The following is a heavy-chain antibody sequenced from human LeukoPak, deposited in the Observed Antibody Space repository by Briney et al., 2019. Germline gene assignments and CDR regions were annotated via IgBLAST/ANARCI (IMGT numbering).Heavy chain of an antibody. V-gene: IGHV4-34*01. D-gene: IGHD7-27*01. CDR1: GGSFSNFY. Sequence: PSETLSLTCAFYGGSFSNFYWTWIRQSPVKGLGWIGEINDVGNTKYNPSLKSRVTMSVDTSKNRFSLQLTSVTAADTAVYFCAGRRLGMYGFDVWGQGTMVAVSS. J-gene: IGHJ3*01. CDR3: AGRRLGMYGFDV. CDR2: INDVGNT.